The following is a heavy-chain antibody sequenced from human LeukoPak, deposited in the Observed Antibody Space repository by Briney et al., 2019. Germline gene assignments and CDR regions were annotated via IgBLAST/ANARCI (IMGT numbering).Heavy chain of an antibody. Sequence: PGGSLRLSCAASGFTFSNACMSWVRQAPGKGLEWVGRIKSKTDGGTTDYAAPVKGRFTISRDDSKNTLYLQMNSLKTEDTAVYYCTTAGDFWSGYYTRFDYWGQGTLVTVSS. CDR2: IKSKTDGGTT. D-gene: IGHD3-3*01. V-gene: IGHV3-15*01. J-gene: IGHJ4*02. CDR1: GFTFSNAC. CDR3: TTAGDFWSGYYTRFDY.